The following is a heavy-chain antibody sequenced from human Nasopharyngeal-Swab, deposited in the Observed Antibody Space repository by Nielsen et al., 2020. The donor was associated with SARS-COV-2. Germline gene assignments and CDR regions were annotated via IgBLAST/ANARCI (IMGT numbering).Heavy chain of an antibody. V-gene: IGHV3-9*01. Sequence: SLRLSCAASGFTFDDYAMHWVRQAPGKGLEWVSGISWNSGSIGYADSLKGRFTISRDNAKNSLYLQMNSLRAEDTALYYCAKVGANFAYWGQGTLVTVSS. CDR2: ISWNSGSI. CDR1: GFTFDDYA. D-gene: IGHD3-10*01. J-gene: IGHJ4*02. CDR3: AKVGANFAY.